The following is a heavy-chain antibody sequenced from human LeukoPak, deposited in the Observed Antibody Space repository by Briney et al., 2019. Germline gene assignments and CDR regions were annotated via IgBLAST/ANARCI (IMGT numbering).Heavy chain of an antibody. D-gene: IGHD5-18*01. CDR1: GGSISSSSYY. J-gene: IGHJ4*02. CDR3: VSPRGFSYGYFDY. CDR2: IYYSGIT. V-gene: IGHV4-39*01. Sequence: PSETLSLTCIVYGGSISSSSYYWGWIRQPPGKGLEWIGNIYYSGITYYNPSLKSRVTISVDTSKNQFSLTLGSVSATVTAVYYCVSPRGFSYGYFDYWGQGTLVTVSS.